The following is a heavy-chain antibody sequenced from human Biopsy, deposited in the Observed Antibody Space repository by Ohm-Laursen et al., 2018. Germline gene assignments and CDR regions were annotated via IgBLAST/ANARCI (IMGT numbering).Heavy chain of an antibody. D-gene: IGHD6-19*01. CDR1: GESFNGYY. CDR2: INHSGRT. J-gene: IGHJ4*02. Sequence: TLSLTCAVYGESFNGYYWSWIRQTPGKGLEWIGEINHSGRTNYNPSLKSRVTISVDTSKNQFSLKVRSVTAADTAVYYCASHDSSGWWFFDNWGQGTLVTVSS. V-gene: IGHV4-34*01. CDR3: ASHDSSGWWFFDN.